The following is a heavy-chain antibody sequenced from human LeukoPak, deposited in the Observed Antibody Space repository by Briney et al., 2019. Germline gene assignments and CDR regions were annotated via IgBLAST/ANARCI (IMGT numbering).Heavy chain of an antibody. CDR1: GGSVSRGSYY. CDR2: IHHSGTT. D-gene: IGHD1-26*01. J-gene: IGHJ4*02. Sequence: SETLSLTCTVSGGSVSRGSYYWSWTRQPPGKGLEWIGYIHHSGTTNYSPSLKSRVTISVDMTKNQFFLNLTSVTAADTAVYYCARGRLGATYWGQGTLVTVSS. CDR3: ARGRLGATY. V-gene: IGHV4-61*01.